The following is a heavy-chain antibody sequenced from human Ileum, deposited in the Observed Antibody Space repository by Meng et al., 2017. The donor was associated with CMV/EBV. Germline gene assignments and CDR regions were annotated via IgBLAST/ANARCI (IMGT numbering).Heavy chain of an antibody. J-gene: IGHJ4*02. Sequence: GESLKISCAASGFTLSNYAMSWVRQAPGKGLEWVSTISRSGIKTHYTDSVEGRFSISRDTSKNTLYLEMNSLRAEDTAVYYCARDEGYFDYWGQGTLVTVSS. V-gene: IGHV3-23*01. CDR3: ARDEGYFDY. CDR2: ISRSGIKT. CDR1: GFTLSNYA.